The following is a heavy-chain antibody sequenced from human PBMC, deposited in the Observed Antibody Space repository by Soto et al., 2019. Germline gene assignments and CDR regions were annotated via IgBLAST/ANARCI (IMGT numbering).Heavy chain of an antibody. CDR2: IYDSGST. D-gene: IGHD3-22*01. Sequence: SETLSLTCTVSGGSISSSYWSWIRQPPGKGLEWIGYIYDSGSTYYNSSLKSRVTMSVDTSKNQFSLKLSSVTAADTSVYYCARHFVAVVIKGWGYWGQGTLVTVSS. CDR3: ARHFVAVVIKGWGY. V-gene: IGHV4-59*08. J-gene: IGHJ4*02. CDR1: GGSISSSY.